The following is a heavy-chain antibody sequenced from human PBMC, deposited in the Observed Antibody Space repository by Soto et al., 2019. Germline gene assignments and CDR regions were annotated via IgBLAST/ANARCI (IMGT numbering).Heavy chain of an antibody. CDR3: AKDIVRYTYGACDY. CDR2: ISYDGSNK. Sequence: GGSLRLSCAASGFTFNTYGMYWVRQAPGKGLEWVAAISYDGSNKYHADSVKGRFTISRDNSKNTLYLQMNSLRVEDTAVYYCAKDIVRYTYGACDYWGQGALVTVSA. D-gene: IGHD5-18*01. J-gene: IGHJ4*02. V-gene: IGHV3-30*18. CDR1: GFTFNTYG.